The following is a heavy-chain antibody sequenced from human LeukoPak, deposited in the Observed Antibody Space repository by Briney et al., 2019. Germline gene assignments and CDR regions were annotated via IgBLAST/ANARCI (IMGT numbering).Heavy chain of an antibody. CDR3: TTQPDHKWELLLESSDY. Sequence: PGRSLRLSCAASGFTFSSYGMHWVRQAPGKGLEWVGRIKRKTDGGTTDYAAPVKGRFTISRDDSKNTLYLQMNSLKTEDTAVYYCTTQPDHKWELLLESSDYWGQGTLVTVSS. J-gene: IGHJ4*02. V-gene: IGHV3-15*01. CDR2: IKRKTDGGTT. CDR1: GFTFSSYG. D-gene: IGHD1-26*01.